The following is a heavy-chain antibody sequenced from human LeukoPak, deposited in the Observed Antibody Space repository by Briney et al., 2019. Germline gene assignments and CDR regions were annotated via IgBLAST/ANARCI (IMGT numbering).Heavy chain of an antibody. CDR3: ARSGSGSTDFDY. D-gene: IGHD3-10*01. CDR1: GYTFTSYY. V-gene: IGHV1-46*01. Sequence: ASVKVSCKASGYTFTSYYMHWVRQAPGQGPEWMGIINPSGGSTSYAQKFQGRVSMTRDTSTSTVYMDLSSLRSEDTAVYYCARSGSGSTDFDYWGQGTLVTVSS. CDR2: INPSGGST. J-gene: IGHJ4*02.